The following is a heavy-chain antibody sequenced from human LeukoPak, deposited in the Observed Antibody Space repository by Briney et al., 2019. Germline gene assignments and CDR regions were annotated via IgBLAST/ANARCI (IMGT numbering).Heavy chain of an antibody. V-gene: IGHV3-11*04. CDR3: ARATYYDFWSGYSWVNWFDP. D-gene: IGHD3-3*01. J-gene: IGHJ5*02. Sequence: GGSLRLSCAASGFTFSDYYMSWIRQAPGKGLEWVSYISSSGSTIYYADSVKGRLTISRDNSKDTLYLQMNSLRAEDTAVYYCARATYYDFWSGYSWVNWFDPWGQGTLVTVSS. CDR2: ISSSGSTI. CDR1: GFTFSDYY.